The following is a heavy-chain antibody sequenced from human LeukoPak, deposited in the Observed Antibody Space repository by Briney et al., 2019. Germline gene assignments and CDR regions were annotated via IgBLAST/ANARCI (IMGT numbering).Heavy chain of an antibody. CDR2: INHSGST. CDR3: ARDRFGSGSYPDYFDY. J-gene: IGHJ4*02. D-gene: IGHD3-10*01. Sequence: SETLSLTCAVYGGSFSGYYWSWIRQPPGKGLEWIGEINHSGSTNYNPSLKSRVTMSVDTSKNQFSLKLSSVTAADTAVYYCARDRFGSGSYPDYFDYWGQGTLVIVSS. V-gene: IGHV4-34*01. CDR1: GGSFSGYY.